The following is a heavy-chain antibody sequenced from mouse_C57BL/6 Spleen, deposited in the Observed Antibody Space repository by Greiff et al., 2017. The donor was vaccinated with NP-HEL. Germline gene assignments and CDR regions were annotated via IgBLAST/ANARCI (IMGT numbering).Heavy chain of an antibody. V-gene: IGHV5-17*01. CDR2: ISSGRSTI. CDR1: GFTFSDYG. CDR3: ARPGLRGRAWFAY. D-gene: IGHD1-1*01. Sequence: EVKVVESGGGLVKPGGSLKLSCAASGFTFSDYGMHWVRQAPEKGLEWVAYISSGRSTIYYADTVKGRFTISRDNAKNTLYLQMTSLRTEDTAMYNCARPGLRGRAWFAYWGQGTLVTVPA. J-gene: IGHJ3*01.